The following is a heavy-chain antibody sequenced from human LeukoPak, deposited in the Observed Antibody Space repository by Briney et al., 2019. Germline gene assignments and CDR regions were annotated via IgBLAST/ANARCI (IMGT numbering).Heavy chain of an antibody. J-gene: IGHJ6*02. CDR2: IWYDGSNK. CDR1: GFTFSSYG. D-gene: IGHD3-22*01. CDR3: ARDRVVVTWSGMDV. Sequence: GGSLRLSCAASGFTFSSYGMHWVHQAPGKGLEWVAVIWYDGSNKYYADSVKGRFTISRDNSKNTLYLQMNSLRAEDTAVYYCARDRVVVTWSGMDVWGQGTTVTVSS. V-gene: IGHV3-33*01.